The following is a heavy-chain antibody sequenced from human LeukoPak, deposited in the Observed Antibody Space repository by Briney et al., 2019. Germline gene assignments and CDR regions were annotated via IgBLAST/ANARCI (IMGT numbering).Heavy chain of an antibody. CDR3: ATDRECSSTSCPFDY. CDR1: GYTLTELS. J-gene: IGHJ4*02. V-gene: IGHV1-24*01. Sequence: ASAKVSCKVSGYTLTELSMHWVRQAPGKGLEWMGGFDPEDGETIYAQKFQGRVTMTEDTSTDTAYMELSSLRSEDTAVYYCATDRECSSTSCPFDYWGQGTLVTVSS. D-gene: IGHD2-2*01. CDR2: FDPEDGET.